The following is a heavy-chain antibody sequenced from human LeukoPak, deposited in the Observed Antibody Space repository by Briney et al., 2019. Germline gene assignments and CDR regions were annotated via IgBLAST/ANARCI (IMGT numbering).Heavy chain of an antibody. D-gene: IGHD6-13*01. CDR1: GGSFSGYY. CDR3: ARGHHGYSSSWLYFDY. V-gene: IGHV4-34*01. J-gene: IGHJ4*02. Sequence: SETLSLTCAVYGGSFSGYYWSWIRQPPGKGLEWIGEINHNGSTNYNPSLKSRVTISVDTSKNQFSLKLSSVTAADTAVYYCARGHHGYSSSWLYFDYWGQGTLVTVSS. CDR2: INHNGST.